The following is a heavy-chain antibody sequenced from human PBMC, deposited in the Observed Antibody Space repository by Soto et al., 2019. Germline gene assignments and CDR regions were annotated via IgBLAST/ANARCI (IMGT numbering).Heavy chain of an antibody. V-gene: IGHV3-74*01. CDR2: INTDGSST. D-gene: IGHD3-10*01. J-gene: IGHJ4*02. CDR1: GFTFRSHW. CDR3: AIFSGDHRGY. Sequence: EVQLVESGGGLVQPGGSLRLSCAASGFTFRSHWMQWVRQAPGKGLVWVSRINTDGSSTTYADSVKGRLTISRDNAKNTLYLQMDSPRGEGKAVYYWAIFSGDHRGYWGQGTLVTVSS.